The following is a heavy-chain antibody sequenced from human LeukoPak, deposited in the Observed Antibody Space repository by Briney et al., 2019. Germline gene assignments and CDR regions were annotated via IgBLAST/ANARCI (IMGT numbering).Heavy chain of an antibody. J-gene: IGHJ3*02. CDR3: ARVGQGSGRPHAFDI. Sequence: GASVKVSCKASGGTFSSYAISWVRQAPGQGLEWMGGIIPIFGTANYAQKFQGRVTITADESTSTAYMELSSLRSEDTAVYYCARVGQGSGRPHAFDIWGQGTMVTVSS. V-gene: IGHV1-69*13. CDR2: IIPIFGTA. D-gene: IGHD1-26*01. CDR1: GGTFSSYA.